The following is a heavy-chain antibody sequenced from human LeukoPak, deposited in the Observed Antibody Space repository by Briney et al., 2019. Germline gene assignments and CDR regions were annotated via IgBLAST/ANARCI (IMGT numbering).Heavy chain of an antibody. D-gene: IGHD3-3*01. CDR1: GFTLSSYW. CDR2: IKQDGSEK. Sequence: PGGSLRLSCAASGFTLSSYWMSWVRQAPGKGLEWVANIKQDGSEKYYVDSVKGRFTISRDNAKNSLYLQMNSLGAEDTAVYYCARDDYDFWSGYNDYWGQGTLVTVSS. V-gene: IGHV3-7*01. J-gene: IGHJ4*02. CDR3: ARDDYDFWSGYNDY.